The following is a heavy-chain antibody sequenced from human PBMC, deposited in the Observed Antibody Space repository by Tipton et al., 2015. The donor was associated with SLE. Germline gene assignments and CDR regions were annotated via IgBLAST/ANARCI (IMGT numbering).Heavy chain of an antibody. J-gene: IGHJ6*02. D-gene: IGHD2-2*01. Sequence: SLRLSCAASGFTLSSYWMHWVRQAPGKGLVWVSHINSDGSTTSYADSVKGRFTISRDNAKNTLYLQMNSLRAEDTAVYFCAREVVVPAAMRDSYIMAVWGRGTTVTVSS. V-gene: IGHV3-74*01. CDR3: AREVVVPAAMRDSYIMAV. CDR1: GFTLSSYW. CDR2: INSDGSTT.